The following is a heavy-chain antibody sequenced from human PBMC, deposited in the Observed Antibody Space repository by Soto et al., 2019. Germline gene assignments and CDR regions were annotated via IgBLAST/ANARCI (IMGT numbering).Heavy chain of an antibody. D-gene: IGHD3-3*01. CDR2: INHSGST. Sequence: QVQLQQWGAGLLKPSETLSLTCAVYGGSFSGYYWSWIRQPPGKGLEWIGEINHSGSTNYNPSLKSRVTISVDTSKNQFSLKLSSVTAADTAVYYCARGGITIFGMGHADRKFDYWGQGTLVTVSS. J-gene: IGHJ4*02. CDR1: GGSFSGYY. CDR3: ARGGITIFGMGHADRKFDY. V-gene: IGHV4-34*01.